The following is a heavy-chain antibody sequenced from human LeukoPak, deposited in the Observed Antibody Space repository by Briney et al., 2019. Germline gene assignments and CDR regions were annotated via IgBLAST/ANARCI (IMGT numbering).Heavy chain of an antibody. Sequence: PGGSLRLSCAASGFTFTDSYMSWIRQASGKGLEWVSYISSSGTTIYYADSVMGRFTISRDNAKNSLYLQMNSLRAEDTAVYYCARALTGFIPGNWGQGTLVTVSS. D-gene: IGHD3-9*01. J-gene: IGHJ4*02. CDR3: ARALTGFIPGN. CDR2: ISSSGTTI. CDR1: GFTFTDSY. V-gene: IGHV3-11*01.